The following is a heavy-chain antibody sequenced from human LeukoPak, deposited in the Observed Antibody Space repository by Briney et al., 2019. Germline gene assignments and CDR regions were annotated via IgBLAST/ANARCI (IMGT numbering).Heavy chain of an antibody. Sequence: GGSLRLSCAASGFTFSEYAMHWVRQAPGKGLEWVAVISYDGRQKYYGDSVKGRFTISRDNPKNTLYLQMNRLRDDDTAVYYCARVFLEWLTSGYFDNWGQGTLVTVSP. V-gene: IGHV3-30-3*01. CDR1: GFTFSEYA. D-gene: IGHD3-3*01. CDR3: ARVFLEWLTSGYFDN. CDR2: ISYDGRQK. J-gene: IGHJ4*02.